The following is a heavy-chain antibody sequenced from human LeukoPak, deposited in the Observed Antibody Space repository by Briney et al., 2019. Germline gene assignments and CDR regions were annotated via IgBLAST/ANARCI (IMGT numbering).Heavy chain of an antibody. CDR1: GYTFTTYA. CDR2: INTNTGNP. D-gene: IGHD3-22*01. Sequence: WASVKVSCKASGYTFTTYAMNWVRQAPGQGLERMGWINTNTGNPTYAQGFTGRFVFSLDTSVSTAYLQISSLKAEDTAVYYCARELLITRTWFDPWGQGTLVTVSS. CDR3: ARELLITRTWFDP. J-gene: IGHJ5*02. V-gene: IGHV7-4-1*02.